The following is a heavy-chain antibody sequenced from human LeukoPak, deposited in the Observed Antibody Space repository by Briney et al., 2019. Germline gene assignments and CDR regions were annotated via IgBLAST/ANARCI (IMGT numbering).Heavy chain of an antibody. CDR1: GLLFGDYA. CDR3: TVQVIPSDKWFDP. V-gene: IGHV3-49*04. D-gene: IGHD2-21*01. J-gene: IGHJ5*02. CDR2: IRSKPYGGTA. Sequence: PGGSLRLSCTASGLLFGDYAMAWGRQAPGKGLEWVGFIRSKPYGGTAEYAESVKGRFTISRDDSRTIAYLDMNGLKTEDSAVYHCTVQVIPSDKWFDPWGQGTPVTVSS.